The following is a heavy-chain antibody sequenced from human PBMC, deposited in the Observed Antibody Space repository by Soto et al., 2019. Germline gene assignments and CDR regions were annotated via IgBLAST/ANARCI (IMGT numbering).Heavy chain of an antibody. D-gene: IGHD6-13*01. V-gene: IGHV3-30-3*01. Sequence: QVQLVESGGGVVQSGRSLRLSCAASGFTFSSYAMHWVRQAPGKGLEWVAVISYDGSNKYYADSVKGRFTISRDNSKNTLYLQMNSLRAEDTAVYYCARVGGEQQLNWFDPWGQGTLVTVSS. CDR3: ARVGGEQQLNWFDP. CDR2: ISYDGSNK. CDR1: GFTFSSYA. J-gene: IGHJ5*02.